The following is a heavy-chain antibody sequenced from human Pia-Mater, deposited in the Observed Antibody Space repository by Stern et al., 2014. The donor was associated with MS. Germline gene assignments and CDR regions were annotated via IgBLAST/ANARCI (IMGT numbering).Heavy chain of an antibody. CDR3: VRDQGGIAAS. V-gene: IGHV1-69*01. CDR1: GDSFSTIE. J-gene: IGHJ4*02. Sequence: QLVQSGAEVKKPGSSMKGSCQASGDSFSTIEISWVRQAPGHGLEWLGGISPLFGTTNYAQKVQGRVTIIADVSTSTVNMELVSLRLEDTAVYYCVRDQGGIAASWGQGTLVTVSS. D-gene: IGHD6-13*01. CDR2: ISPLFGTT.